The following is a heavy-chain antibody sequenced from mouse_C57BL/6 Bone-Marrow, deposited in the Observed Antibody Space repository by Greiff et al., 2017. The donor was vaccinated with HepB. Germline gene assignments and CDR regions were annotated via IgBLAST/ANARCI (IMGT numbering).Heavy chain of an antibody. D-gene: IGHD2-4*01. CDR3: ARHEEGGYYDYGFAY. CDR1: GYTFTEYT. CDR2: FYPGSGSI. V-gene: IGHV1-62-2*01. J-gene: IGHJ3*01. Sequence: VQGVESGAELVKPGASVKLSCKASGYTFTEYTIHWVKQRSGQGLEWIGWFYPGSGSIKYNEKFKDKATLTADKSSSTVYMELSRLTSEDSAVYFCARHEEGGYYDYGFAYWGQGTLVTVSA.